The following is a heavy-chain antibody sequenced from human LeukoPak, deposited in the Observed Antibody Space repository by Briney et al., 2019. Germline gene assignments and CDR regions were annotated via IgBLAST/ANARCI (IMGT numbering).Heavy chain of an antibody. Sequence: PGGSLRLSCAASGFTFSTYGMHWVRQAPGKGLEWVAVISYDGSDKYYADSVKGRFTISRDNSKNTLYLQMNSLRPEDTAVYYCARGERACSYGADLLDYWGQGTLVTVSS. J-gene: IGHJ4*02. D-gene: IGHD5-18*01. CDR1: GFTFSTYG. V-gene: IGHV3-30*03. CDR3: ARGERACSYGADLLDY. CDR2: ISYDGSDK.